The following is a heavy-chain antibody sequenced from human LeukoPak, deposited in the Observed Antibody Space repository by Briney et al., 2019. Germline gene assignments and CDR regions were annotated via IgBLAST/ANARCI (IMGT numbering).Heavy chain of an antibody. V-gene: IGHV4-34*01. CDR1: GGSFSGYY. Sequence: PSETLSLTCAVYGGSFSGYYWSWIRQPPGKGLEWIGEINHSGSTNYNPSLKSRVTISVDTSKNQFSLKLSSVTAADTAVYYCARVYADTAMVYYSDYWGQGTLVTVSS. CDR2: INHSGST. CDR3: ARVYADTAMVYYSDY. D-gene: IGHD5-18*01. J-gene: IGHJ4*02.